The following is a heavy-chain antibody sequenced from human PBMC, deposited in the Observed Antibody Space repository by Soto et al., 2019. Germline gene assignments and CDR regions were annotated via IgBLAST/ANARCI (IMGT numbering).Heavy chain of an antibody. V-gene: IGHV3-33*01. D-gene: IGHD3-16*02. CDR2: IWYDGSNK. Sequence: GGSLRLSCAASGFTFSSYGMHWVRQAPGKGLEWVAVIWYDGSNKYYADSVKGRFTISRDNSKNTLYLQMNSLRAEDTAVYYCARALPDPQYYYYYMDVWGKGTTVTVSS. CDR3: ARALPDPQYYYYYMDV. J-gene: IGHJ6*03. CDR1: GFTFSSYG.